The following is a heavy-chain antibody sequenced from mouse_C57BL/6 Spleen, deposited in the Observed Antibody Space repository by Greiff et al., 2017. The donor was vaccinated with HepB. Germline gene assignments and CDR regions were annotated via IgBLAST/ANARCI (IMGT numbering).Heavy chain of an antibody. CDR2: ISYDGSN. CDR1: GYSITSGYY. V-gene: IGHV3-6*01. J-gene: IGHJ2*01. CDR3: ARRDYSKRGYFDY. Sequence: EVQLQQSGPGLVKPSQSLSLTCSVTGYSITSGYYWNWIRQFPGNKLEWMGYISYDGSNNYNPSLKNRISITRDTSKNQFFLKLNSVTTEDTATYYCARRDYSKRGYFDYWGQGTTLTVSS. D-gene: IGHD2-5*01.